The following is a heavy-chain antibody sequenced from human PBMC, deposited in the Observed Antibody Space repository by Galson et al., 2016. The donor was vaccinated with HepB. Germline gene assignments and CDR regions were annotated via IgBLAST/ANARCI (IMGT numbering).Heavy chain of an antibody. V-gene: IGHV3-21*04. CDR2: ISITSGYK. CDR3: ATGGSYSTNDPFDI. D-gene: IGHD1-26*01. Sequence: SLRLSCAASGFTFSTYSMNWVRQAPGKGLEWVSFISITSGYKYYAGYLKGRVTISRDNAKNSLYLQMNSLKTEDAAVYYCATGGSYSTNDPFDIWGQGTMVTVSS. J-gene: IGHJ3*02. CDR1: GFTFSTYS.